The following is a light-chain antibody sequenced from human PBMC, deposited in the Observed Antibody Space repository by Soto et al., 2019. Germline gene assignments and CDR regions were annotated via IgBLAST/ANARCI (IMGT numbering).Light chain of an antibody. Sequence: ENGLREASGTPVFFAGERATLSRRASQSVSSSYLAWYQQKPGQAPRLLIYGASSRATGIPDRFSGSGSGTDFTLTISRLEPQDFAVYYSQQYGSSLWTFGQGTKVDI. CDR1: QSVSSSY. V-gene: IGKV3-20*01. CDR2: GAS. J-gene: IGKJ1*01. CDR3: QQYGSSLWT.